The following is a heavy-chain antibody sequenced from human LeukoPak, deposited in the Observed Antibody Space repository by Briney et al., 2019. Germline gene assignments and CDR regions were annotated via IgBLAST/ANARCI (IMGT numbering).Heavy chain of an antibody. V-gene: IGHV4-4*07. CDR3: ARDEDYYDSSGSFDS. CDR1: GDSISNYY. Sequence: SETLSLTCTVSGDSISNYYWSWIRQPAGKGLEWIGRYYTSESTDYNPSLKSRVTMSVDTSKNQFFLKLSSVTAADTAVYYCARDEDYYDSSGSFDSWGQGTLVTVSS. D-gene: IGHD3-22*01. CDR2: YYTSEST. J-gene: IGHJ4*02.